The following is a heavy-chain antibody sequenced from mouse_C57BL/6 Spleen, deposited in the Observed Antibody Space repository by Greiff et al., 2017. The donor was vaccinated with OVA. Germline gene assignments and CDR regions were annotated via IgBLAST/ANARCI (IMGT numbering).Heavy chain of an antibody. J-gene: IGHJ1*03. V-gene: IGHV1-19*01. CDR1: GYTFTDYY. D-gene: IGHD1-1*01. CDR2: INPYNGGT. CDR3: ARSYYYGSSTGYFDV. Sequence: VHVKQSGPVLVKPGASVKMSCKASGYTFTDYYMNWVKQSHGKSLEWIGVINPYNGGTSYNQKFKGKATLTVDKSSSTAYMELNSLTSEDSAVYYCARSYYYGSSTGYFDVWGTGTTVTVSS.